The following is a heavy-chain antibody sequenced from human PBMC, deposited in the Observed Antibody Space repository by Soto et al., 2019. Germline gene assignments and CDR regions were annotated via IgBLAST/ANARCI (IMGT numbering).Heavy chain of an antibody. V-gene: IGHV3-7*01. CDR1: GFTFSSYW. D-gene: IGHD3-9*01. J-gene: IGHJ5*02. Sequence: EVQLVESGGGLVQPGGSLRLSCAASGFTFSSYWMSWVRQAPGKGLEWVANIKQDGSEKYYVDSVKGRFTISRDNAKNSLYLQMNSLRAEDTAVYYCARAQRNYDILTAYYNRGWFDPWGQGTLVTVSS. CDR3: ARAQRNYDILTAYYNRGWFDP. CDR2: IKQDGSEK.